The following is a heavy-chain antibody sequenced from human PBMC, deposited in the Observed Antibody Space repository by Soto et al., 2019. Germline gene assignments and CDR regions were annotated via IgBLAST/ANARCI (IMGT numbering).Heavy chain of an antibody. J-gene: IGHJ5*02. CDR2: IWYDGSNK. CDR3: ARVGPYSVGDRGWIDP. Sequence: PGGSLRLSCAASGFSFSSYGMHWVRQAPGKGLEWVAVIWYDGSNKYYAESVKGRFTISRDNSKNTVYLQMNSLRAEDTAVYYCARVGPYSVGDRGWIDPWGQGTLVTVSS. D-gene: IGHD2-21*01. CDR1: GFSFSSYG. V-gene: IGHV3-33*01.